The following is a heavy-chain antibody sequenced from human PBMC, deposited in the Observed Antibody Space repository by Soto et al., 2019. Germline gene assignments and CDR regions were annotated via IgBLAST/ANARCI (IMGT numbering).Heavy chain of an antibody. CDR3: AKAYYYDSSGYYLGGAFDI. J-gene: IGHJ3*02. V-gene: IGHV3-23*01. D-gene: IGHD3-22*01. CDR1: GLTFSSYA. CDR2: TSGSGGST. Sequence: PGGCLRLSCAASGLTFSSYAMSWVRQAPGKGLEWVSATSGSGGSTYYADSVKGRFTISRDNSKNTLYLQMNSLRAEDTAVYYCAKAYYYDSSGYYLGGAFDIWGQGTMVTVSS.